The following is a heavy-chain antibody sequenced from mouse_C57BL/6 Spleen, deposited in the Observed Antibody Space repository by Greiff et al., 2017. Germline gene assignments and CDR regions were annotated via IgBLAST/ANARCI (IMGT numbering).Heavy chain of an antibody. CDR1: GYTFTSYW. J-gene: IGHJ2*01. V-gene: IGHV1-64*01. Sequence: VQLQQPGAELVKPGASVKLSCKASGYTFTSYWMHWVKQRPGQGLEWIGMIHPNSGSTNYNEKFKRKATLTVDKSSSTAYMQLSRLTSEDSAVYCGAKGGSITTVVAFDYWGQGTTLTVSS. D-gene: IGHD1-1*01. CDR2: IHPNSGST. CDR3: AKGGSITTVVAFDY.